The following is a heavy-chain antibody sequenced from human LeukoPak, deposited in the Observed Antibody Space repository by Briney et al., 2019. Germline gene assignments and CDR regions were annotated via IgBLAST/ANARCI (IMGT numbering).Heavy chain of an antibody. CDR2: INSDGSSR. D-gene: IGHD5-24*01. Sequence: PGGSLRLSCAASGFTFSSYWMHWVRPAPGKGLVWVSRINSDGSSRSYADSVQGRFTISRDNAKNTLYLQMNSLRAEDTAVYYCARESLGDGYNLDYWGQGTLVTVSS. J-gene: IGHJ4*02. V-gene: IGHV3-74*01. CDR1: GFTFSSYW. CDR3: ARESLGDGYNLDY.